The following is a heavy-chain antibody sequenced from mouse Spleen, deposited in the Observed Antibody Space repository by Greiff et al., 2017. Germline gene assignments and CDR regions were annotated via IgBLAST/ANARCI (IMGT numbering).Heavy chain of an antibody. Sequence: EVQLQQSGPELVKPGASVKMSCKASGYTFTDYNMHWVKQSHGKSLEWIGYINPNNGGTSYNQKFKGKATLTVNKSSSTAYMELRSLTSEDSAVYYCARSDWDGAWFAYWGQGTLVTVSA. CDR2: INPNNGGT. V-gene: IGHV1-22*01. J-gene: IGHJ3*01. CDR1: GYTFTDYN. CDR3: ARSDWDGAWFAY. D-gene: IGHD4-1*01.